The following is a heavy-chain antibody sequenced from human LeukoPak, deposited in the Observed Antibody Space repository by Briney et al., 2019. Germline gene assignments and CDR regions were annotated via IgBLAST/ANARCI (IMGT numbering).Heavy chain of an antibody. V-gene: IGHV4-59*01. J-gene: IGHJ3*02. CDR1: GVSISSYY. D-gene: IGHD6-19*01. CDR2: NYYSGST. CDR3: ARYARIAVAGTGHAFDI. Sequence: PSETLSLTCTVSGVSISSYYGSWIRHPPGKGLEWIGYNYYSGSTNYNPSLKSRVTISVDTSKTHLSLKLSSVTAADTAVYYCARYARIAVAGTGHAFDIWGQGTMVTVSS.